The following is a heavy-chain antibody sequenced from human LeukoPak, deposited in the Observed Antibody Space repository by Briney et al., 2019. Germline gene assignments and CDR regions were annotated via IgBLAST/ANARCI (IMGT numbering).Heavy chain of an antibody. D-gene: IGHD2-15*01. CDR2: IKEDGSEK. J-gene: IGHJ4*02. V-gene: IGHV3-7*03. CDR3: ARDKLGYCRSSSCSGSHFDY. CDR1: GFTFGNYW. Sequence: GGSLRLSCAASGFTFGNYWMSWVRQAPGKGLEWVANIKEDGSEKYYVDSVKGRFTISRDNARNLLYLQLNSLRAEDTAVYYCARDKLGYCRSSSCSGSHFDYWGQGTLVTVSS.